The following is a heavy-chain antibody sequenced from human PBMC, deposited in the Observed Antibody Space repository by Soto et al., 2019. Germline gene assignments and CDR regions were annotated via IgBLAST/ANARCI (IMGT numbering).Heavy chain of an antibody. CDR1: GGSISSYY. Sequence: PSETLSLTCTVSGGSISSYYWSWIRQPPGKGLEWIGRISTSGHVDSKVSLRSRLTMSVDMSNNHFSLKLTSVTAADTAVYYCARDNNDFWSLYPLAFDYWGQGALVTVSS. CDR2: ISTSGHV. CDR3: ARDNNDFWSLYPLAFDY. V-gene: IGHV4-4*07. D-gene: IGHD3-3*01. J-gene: IGHJ4*02.